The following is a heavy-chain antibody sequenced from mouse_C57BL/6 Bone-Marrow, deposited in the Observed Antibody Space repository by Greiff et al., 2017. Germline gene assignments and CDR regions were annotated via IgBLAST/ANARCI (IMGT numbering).Heavy chain of an antibody. Sequence: QVQLKQPGAELVKPGASVKVSCKASGYTFTSYWMHWVKQRPGQGLEWIGRIHPSDSDTNYNQKFKGKATLTVDKSSSTAYMQLSSLTSEDSAVYYCAISPLITTVVPYYFDYWGQGTTLTVSS. CDR1: GYTFTSYW. J-gene: IGHJ2*01. V-gene: IGHV1-74*01. D-gene: IGHD1-1*01. CDR3: AISPLITTVVPYYFDY. CDR2: IHPSDSDT.